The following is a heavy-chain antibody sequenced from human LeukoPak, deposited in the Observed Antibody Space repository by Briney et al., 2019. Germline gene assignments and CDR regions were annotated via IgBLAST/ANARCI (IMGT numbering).Heavy chain of an antibody. D-gene: IGHD3-9*01. CDR1: GYTFTSYG. V-gene: IGHV1-18*01. J-gene: IGHJ3*02. CDR2: ISAYNGNT. CDR3: ARVYRYYDILTGYRYDAFDI. Sequence: PGASVKVSCKASGYTFTSYGISWVRQAPGQGLEWMGWISAYNGNTNYAQKLQGRVTMTTNTSTSTAYMELRSLRSDDTAVYYCARVYRYYDILTGYRYDAFDIWGQGTMVTVSS.